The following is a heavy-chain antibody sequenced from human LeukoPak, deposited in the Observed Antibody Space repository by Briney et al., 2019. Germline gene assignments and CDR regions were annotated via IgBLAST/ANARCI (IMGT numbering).Heavy chain of an antibody. Sequence: GGSLRLSCAASGLTFTNAWMNWVRQAPGKGLEWVAVTSSDLNVKLYADSVKGRFTISRDNSRSTLYLQMNSLRPEDTAIYYCAREGYYGSGSPPSLYFDYWGQGTLVTVSS. D-gene: IGHD3-10*01. CDR3: AREGYYGSGSPPSLYFDY. CDR1: GLTFTNAW. V-gene: IGHV3-30*03. J-gene: IGHJ4*02. CDR2: TSSDLNVK.